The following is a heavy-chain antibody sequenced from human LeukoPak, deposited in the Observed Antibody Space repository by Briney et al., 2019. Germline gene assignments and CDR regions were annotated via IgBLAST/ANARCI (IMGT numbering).Heavy chain of an antibody. D-gene: IGHD3-22*01. V-gene: IGHV3-30*18. CDR3: AKDVTMIVVAYFDAFDI. Sequence: GGSLRLSCAASGFTFSSYGMHWVRQAPGKGLEWVAVISYGGSNKYYADSVKGRFTISRDNSKNTLYLQMNSLRAEDTAVYYCAKDVTMIVVAYFDAFDIWDQGTMVTVSS. CDR1: GFTFSSYG. J-gene: IGHJ3*02. CDR2: ISYGGSNK.